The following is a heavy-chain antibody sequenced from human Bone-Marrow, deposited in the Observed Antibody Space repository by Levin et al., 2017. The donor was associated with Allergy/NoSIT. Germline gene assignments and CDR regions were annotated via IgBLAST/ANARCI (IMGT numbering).Heavy chain of an antibody. CDR1: GFTFSSYA. V-gene: IGHV3-23*01. J-gene: IGHJ4*02. D-gene: IGHD2-15*01. Sequence: GESLKISCAASGFTFSSYAMSWVRQAPGKGLEWVSAISGSGGSTYYADSVKGRFTISRDNSKNTLYLQMNSLRAEDTAVYYCAKGRGVVVVAASPDYWGQGTLVTVSS. CDR2: ISGSGGST. CDR3: AKGRGVVVVAASPDY.